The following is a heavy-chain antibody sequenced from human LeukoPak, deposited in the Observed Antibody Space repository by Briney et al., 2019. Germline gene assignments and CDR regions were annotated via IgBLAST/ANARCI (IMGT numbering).Heavy chain of an antibody. CDR3: ARVVGGTTVTTWVTVFDY. D-gene: IGHD4-17*01. Sequence: ASVKVSCKASGYTFPSYGISWVRQAPGQGLEWMGWIVPYNANTNYAQKLQGRVTLTTDTSTSTAYMELRSLRSDDTAVYYCARVVGGTTVTTWVTVFDYWGQGTLVTVSS. CDR2: IVPYNANT. V-gene: IGHV1-18*01. CDR1: GYTFPSYG. J-gene: IGHJ4*02.